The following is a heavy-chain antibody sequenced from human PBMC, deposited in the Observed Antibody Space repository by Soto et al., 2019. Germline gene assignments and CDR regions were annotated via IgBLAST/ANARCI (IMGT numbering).Heavy chain of an antibody. CDR1: GGTFGSYA. V-gene: IGHV1-69*01. CDR2: IIPILNSP. J-gene: IGHJ4*02. Sequence: QVHLVQSGAEVKKPGSSVKVSCKASGGTFGSYAITWVRRAPGQGLEWLGGIIPILNSPAYAQKFKARVVITADEVTNTAYMELNSLRFDDTAVYYCARGPSCGGDCYLFDYWGQGSLVTVSS. D-gene: IGHD2-21*02. CDR3: ARGPSCGGDCYLFDY.